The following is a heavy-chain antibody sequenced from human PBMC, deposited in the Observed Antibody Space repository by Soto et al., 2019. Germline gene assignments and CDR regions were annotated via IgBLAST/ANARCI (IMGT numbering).Heavy chain of an antibody. CDR1: GGSISSSSYY. D-gene: IGHD6-19*01. V-gene: IGHV4-39*01. CDR2: IYYSGST. Sequence: SETLSLTCTVSGGSISSSSYYWGWIRQPPGKGLEWIGSIYYSGSTYYNPSLKSRVTISVDTSKNQFSLKLSSVTAADTAVYYCARPGQAGTPNSFDYWGQGTLVTVSS. J-gene: IGHJ4*02. CDR3: ARPGQAGTPNSFDY.